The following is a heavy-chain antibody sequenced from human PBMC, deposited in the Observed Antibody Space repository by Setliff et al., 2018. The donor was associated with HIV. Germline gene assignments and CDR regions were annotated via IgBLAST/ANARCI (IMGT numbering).Heavy chain of an antibody. Sequence: ASVKVSCKVSGYTLTEVSMHWVRQAPKKGLEWMGYFDPQDGETVHAQKFQGRVTLTEDTSTDTAYMELSGLRSEDTAVYYCARGGGVYCSGGSCYTSVDFQHWGQGTLVTVSS. CDR3: ARGGGVYCSGGSCYTSVDFQH. V-gene: IGHV1-24*01. D-gene: IGHD2-15*01. J-gene: IGHJ1*01. CDR2: FDPQDGET. CDR1: GYTLTEVS.